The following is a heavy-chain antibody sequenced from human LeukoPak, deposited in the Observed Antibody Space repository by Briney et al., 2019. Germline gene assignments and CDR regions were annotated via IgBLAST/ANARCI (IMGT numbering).Heavy chain of an antibody. Sequence: GASVKVSCKAAGYTFTGYYMHWVRQAPGQGLEWMGWINPNSGGTNYAQKFQGRVTMTRDTSISTAYMELGRLRSDDTAVYYCARLGIAARPGYYYYGMDVWGQGTTVTVSS. CDR2: INPNSGGT. D-gene: IGHD6-6*01. V-gene: IGHV1-2*02. CDR1: GYTFTGYY. J-gene: IGHJ6*02. CDR3: ARLGIAARPGYYYYGMDV.